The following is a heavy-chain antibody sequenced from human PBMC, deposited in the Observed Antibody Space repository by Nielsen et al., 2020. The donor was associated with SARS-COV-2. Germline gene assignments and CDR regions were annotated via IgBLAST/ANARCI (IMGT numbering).Heavy chain of an antibody. CDR1: GGSISSSSYY. Sequence: SETLSLTCTVSGGSISSSSYYWGWIRQPPGKGLEWIGSIYYSGSTYYNPSLKSRVTISVDTSKNQFSLKLSSVTAADTAVYYCARHGSSWYDYWGQGTLVTVSS. V-gene: IGHV4-39*01. CDR3: ARHGSSWYDY. J-gene: IGHJ4*02. CDR2: IYYSGST. D-gene: IGHD6-13*01.